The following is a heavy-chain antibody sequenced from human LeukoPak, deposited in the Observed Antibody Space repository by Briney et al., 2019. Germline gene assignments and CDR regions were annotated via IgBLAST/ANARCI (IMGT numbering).Heavy chain of an antibody. CDR1: GFTFSTHT. CDR3: ARTLRWSLFDY. Sequence: GGSLRLPCVASGFTFSTHTMYWVRQAPGKGLEWVSVIYSGGSTYYADSVKGRFTISRDNSKNTLYLQMNSLRAEDTAVYYCARTLRWSLFDYWGQGTLVTVSS. J-gene: IGHJ4*02. CDR2: IYSGGST. V-gene: IGHV3-53*01. D-gene: IGHD4-23*01.